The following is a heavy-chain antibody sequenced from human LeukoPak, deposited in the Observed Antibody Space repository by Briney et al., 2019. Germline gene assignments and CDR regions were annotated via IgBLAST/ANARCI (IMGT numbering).Heavy chain of an antibody. CDR2: IKSKTDGGTT. D-gene: IGHD3-22*01. V-gene: IGHV3-15*01. J-gene: IGHJ1*01. CDR3: TTSYDSSGYYYRVAEHFQH. Sequence: GGSLRLSCAASGFTFSNAWMSWVRQAPGKGLEWVGRIKSKTDGGTTDYAAPVKGRFTISRDDSKNTLYLQMNSLKTEDTAVYYCTTSYDSSGYYYRVAEHFQHWGQGTLVTVSS. CDR1: GFTFSNAW.